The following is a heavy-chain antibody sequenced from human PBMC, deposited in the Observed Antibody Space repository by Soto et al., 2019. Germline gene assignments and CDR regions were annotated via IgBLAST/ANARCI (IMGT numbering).Heavy chain of an antibody. CDR3: AREYDSSGYPFDY. Sequence: QVHLVESGGGVVQPGGSLRLSCVASGFSFRNYAIHWVRQAPGKGLDWMAVISSDGSDKDYADSVKGRFTISRDTSRNTPYLQMSSLRTEDTAVYYCAREYDSSGYPFDYWGQGTRVTVSS. J-gene: IGHJ4*02. CDR2: ISSDGSDK. D-gene: IGHD3-22*01. CDR1: GFSFRNYA. V-gene: IGHV3-30*03.